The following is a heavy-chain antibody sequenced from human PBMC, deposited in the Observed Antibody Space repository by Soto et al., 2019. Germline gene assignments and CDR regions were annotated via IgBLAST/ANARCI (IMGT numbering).Heavy chain of an antibody. Sequence: GGSLRLSCAASGFTFSSYAMSWVRQAPGKGLEWVSAISGSGGSTYYADSVKGRFTISRDNSKNTLYLQMNSLRVEDTAVYYCAKNRGDFWDAFDIWGQGTMVTVSS. CDR2: ISGSGGST. CDR1: GFTFSSYA. CDR3: AKNRGDFWDAFDI. D-gene: IGHD3-3*01. J-gene: IGHJ3*02. V-gene: IGHV3-23*01.